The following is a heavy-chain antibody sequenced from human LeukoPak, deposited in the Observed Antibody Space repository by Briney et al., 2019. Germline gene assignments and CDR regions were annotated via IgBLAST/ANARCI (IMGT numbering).Heavy chain of an antibody. Sequence: SGGSLRLSCAASGFTFSNYWMHWVRQAPGKGLVWVSRINTDGRSTSYADSVKDRFTISRDNAKNTLYLQMNSLRPEDMAVYYCAKDRHDYVWGSYRYTWGQGALVTVSS. CDR2: INTDGRST. V-gene: IGHV3-74*01. CDR1: GFTFSNYW. D-gene: IGHD3-16*02. J-gene: IGHJ5*02. CDR3: AKDRHDYVWGSYRYT.